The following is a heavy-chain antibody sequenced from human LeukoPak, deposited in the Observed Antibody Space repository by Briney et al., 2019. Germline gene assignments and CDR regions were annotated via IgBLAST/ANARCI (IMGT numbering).Heavy chain of an antibody. Sequence: ASVKVSCKASGYTFTSYGISWVRQAPGQGLEWMGWINPNSGGTNYAQKFQGRVTMTRDTSISTAYMELSRLRSDDTAVYYCARGRPRVVTGDNWFDPWGQGTLVTVSS. D-gene: IGHD4-23*01. J-gene: IGHJ5*02. CDR3: ARGRPRVVTGDNWFDP. CDR1: GYTFTSYG. V-gene: IGHV1-2*02. CDR2: INPNSGGT.